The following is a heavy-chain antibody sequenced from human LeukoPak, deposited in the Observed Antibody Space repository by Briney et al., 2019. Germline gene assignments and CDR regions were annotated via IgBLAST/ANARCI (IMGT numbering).Heavy chain of an antibody. J-gene: IGHJ4*02. CDR3: HADCSGGSCYSVDY. CDR1: GGTFSSYA. D-gene: IGHD2-15*01. Sequence: SVKVSCKASGGTFSSYAISWVRQAPGQGLEWMGGIIPIFGTANYAQKFQGRVTITADESTSTAYMELSSLRSEDTAVYYCHADCSGGSCYSVDYWGQGTLVTVSS. CDR2: IIPIFGTA. V-gene: IGHV1-69*13.